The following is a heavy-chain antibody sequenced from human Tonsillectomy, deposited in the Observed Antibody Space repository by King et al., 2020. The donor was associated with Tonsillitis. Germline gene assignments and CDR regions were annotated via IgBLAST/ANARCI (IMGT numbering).Heavy chain of an antibody. Sequence: VQLVESGGGVVQPGRSLRLSCAASGFNFNSYRMHWVRQAPGKGLEWVAVISYDGSKKYSADSVKGRFTISRDDSKNRLYLQMNSLRPEDTAIYYCARGPGILAASDYFDYWGLGTLLTVSS. J-gene: IGHJ4*02. D-gene: IGHD3-3*02. CDR2: ISYDGSKK. CDR3: ARGPGILAASDYFDY. V-gene: IGHV3-30*04. CDR1: GFNFNSYR.